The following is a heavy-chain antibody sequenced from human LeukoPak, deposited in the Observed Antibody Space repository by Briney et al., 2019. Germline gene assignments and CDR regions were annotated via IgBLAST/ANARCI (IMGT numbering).Heavy chain of an antibody. J-gene: IGHJ4*02. Sequence: SETLSLTCGVSGGSITSDTYYWSWIRQPPGKGLEWIGYILRSGSSYYNPSLNSRVTISIDTSKNQFSLKLNSVTAADTAVYYCAKTRNFWSAYFDYWGQGTLVTVSS. CDR3: AKTRNFWSAYFDY. V-gene: IGHV4-30-2*01. CDR1: GGSITSDTYY. CDR2: ILRSGSS. D-gene: IGHD3-3*01.